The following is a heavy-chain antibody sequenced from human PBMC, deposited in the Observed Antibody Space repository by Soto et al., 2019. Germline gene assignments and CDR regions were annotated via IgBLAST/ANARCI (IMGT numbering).Heavy chain of an antibody. CDR2: IYYKGST. J-gene: IGHJ4*02. CDR1: GNSIYRGGYY. Sequence: PSETLSRTCTVSGNSIYRGGYYWTWTRQHPGKGLEWLGYIYYKGSTYYGPSLKSRVTFSVDTSKFQFSLNLNSVTAADTAVYYCARGDSSGYSPFWGQGTLVTVSS. CDR3: ARGDSSGYSPF. D-gene: IGHD3-22*01. V-gene: IGHV4-31*03.